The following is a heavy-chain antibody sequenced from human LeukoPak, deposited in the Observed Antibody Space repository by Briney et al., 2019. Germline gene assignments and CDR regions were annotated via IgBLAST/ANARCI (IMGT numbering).Heavy chain of an antibody. CDR3: ARHPPVGATRGYWFDP. D-gene: IGHD1-26*01. V-gene: IGHV5-51*01. CDR2: IYPGDSDT. Sequence: GESLKISCKGSGYSFTSYWIGWVRQMPGKGLEWMGIIYPGDSDTRYSPSFQGQVTISADKSISTAYLQWSSLKASDTAMYYCARHPPVGATRGYWFDPWGQGTLVTVSS. CDR1: GYSFTSYW. J-gene: IGHJ5*02.